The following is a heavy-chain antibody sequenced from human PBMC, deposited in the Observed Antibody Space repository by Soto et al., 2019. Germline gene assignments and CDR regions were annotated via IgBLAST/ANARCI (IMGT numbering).Heavy chain of an antibody. CDR3: ARDREYSYASRLFDY. Sequence: SETLSLTCTVSGGSISSGDYYWSWIRQPPGKGLEWIGYIYYSGSTYYNPSLKSRVTISVDTSKNQFSLKLSSVTAADTAVYYCARDREYSYASRLFDYWGQGTLVTVSS. CDR2: IYYSGST. V-gene: IGHV4-30-4*01. J-gene: IGHJ4*02. CDR1: GGSISSGDYY. D-gene: IGHD5-18*01.